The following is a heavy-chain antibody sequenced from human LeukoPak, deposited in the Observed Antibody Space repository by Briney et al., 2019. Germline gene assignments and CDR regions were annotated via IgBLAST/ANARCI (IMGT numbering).Heavy chain of an antibody. V-gene: IGHV3-48*02. Sequence: QPGGSLRLSCAASGFTFSTYSMTWVRQAPGMGLEWVSYISSSGGTIYYADSVKGRFTISRDNAKNSLYLQMNSLRDEDTAVYYCARLITPTSGSNWFDPWGQGTLVTVSS. D-gene: IGHD3-10*01. CDR2: ISSSGGTI. CDR3: ARLITPTSGSNWFDP. CDR1: GFTFSTYS. J-gene: IGHJ5*02.